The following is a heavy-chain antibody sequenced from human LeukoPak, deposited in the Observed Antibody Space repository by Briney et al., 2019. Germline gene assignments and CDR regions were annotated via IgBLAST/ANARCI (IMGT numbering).Heavy chain of an antibody. J-gene: IGHJ4*02. V-gene: IGHV3-11*01. CDR1: GFTFSDYY. Sequence: PGGSLRLSCAASGFTFSDYYMSWIRQAPGKGLEWVSYISSSGTTTYYADSVKGRFTISRDNSKNTLYLQMNSLRAEGTAVYYCAKFPRRVAWEPLGSKSSYFDYWGQGTLVTVSS. CDR2: ISSSGTTT. D-gene: IGHD1-26*01. CDR3: AKFPRRVAWEPLGSKSSYFDY.